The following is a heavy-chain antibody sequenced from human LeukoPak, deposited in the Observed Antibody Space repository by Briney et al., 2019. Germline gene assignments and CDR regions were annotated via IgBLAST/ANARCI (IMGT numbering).Heavy chain of an antibody. CDR3: AKDGCSTSCYDAYFDY. D-gene: IGHD2-2*01. V-gene: IGHV3-23*01. Sequence: TGGSLRLSCAASGFTFSSYAMSWVRQAPGKGLEWVSAISGSGGSTYYADSVKGRFTISRDNSKNTLYLQMNSLRAEDTAVYYCAKDGCSTSCYDAYFDYWGQGTLVTVSS. CDR1: GFTFSSYA. J-gene: IGHJ4*02. CDR2: ISGSGGST.